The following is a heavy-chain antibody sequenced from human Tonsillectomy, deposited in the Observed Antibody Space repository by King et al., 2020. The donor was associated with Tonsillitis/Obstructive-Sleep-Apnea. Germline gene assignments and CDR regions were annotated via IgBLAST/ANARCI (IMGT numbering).Heavy chain of an antibody. D-gene: IGHD2/OR15-2a*01. CDR3: ARIKIFPSSSSYWYFDL. J-gene: IGHJ2*01. Sequence: QLVQSGSELKKPGASVKVSCKASGYTFTSYAMNWVRQAPGQGLEWMGWINTNTGNTTYAQGFTGRFVFSLDTSVSTAYLQISSLRAEDTAVYYCARIKIFPSSSSYWYFDLWGRGTLVTVSS. CDR1: GYTFTSYA. V-gene: IGHV7-4-1*02. CDR2: INTNTGNT.